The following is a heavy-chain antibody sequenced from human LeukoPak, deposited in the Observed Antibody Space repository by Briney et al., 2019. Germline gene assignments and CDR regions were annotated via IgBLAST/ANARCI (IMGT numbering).Heavy chain of an antibody. Sequence: GGSLRLSCAASGFTFSDYFMSWIRQAPGKGLEWVSYITNSDSSVYYADSVQGRFTISRDNAKNSLYLQMNSLRAEDTAVYYRARRLPIAGGSSHAFNVWGQGTMVTVSS. V-gene: IGHV3-11*04. J-gene: IGHJ3*01. CDR1: GFTFSDYF. CDR2: ITNSDSSV. D-gene: IGHD2-21*01. CDR3: ARRLPIAGGSSHAFNV.